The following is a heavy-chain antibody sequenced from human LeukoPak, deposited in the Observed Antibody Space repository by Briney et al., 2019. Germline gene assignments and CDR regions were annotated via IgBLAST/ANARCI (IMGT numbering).Heavy chain of an antibody. J-gene: IGHJ4*02. V-gene: IGHV4-61*02. D-gene: IGHD6-6*01. Sequence: SETLSLTCTASGASIRSSRYYWSWIRQPAGKGLEWIGRIYTSGSTSYNPSLQSRVTISVDTSKNQFPLKLSSVTAADTAVYYCARDSLSVSIAALDYWGQGTLVTVSS. CDR3: ARDSLSVSIAALDY. CDR2: IYTSGST. CDR1: GASIRSSRYY.